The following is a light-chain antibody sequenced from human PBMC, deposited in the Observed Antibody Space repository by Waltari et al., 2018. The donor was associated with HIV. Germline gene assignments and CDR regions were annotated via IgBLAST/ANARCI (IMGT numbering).Light chain of an antibody. CDR3: SSYTSSSTRV. CDR2: EVS. V-gene: IGLV2-14*01. J-gene: IGLJ3*02. CDR1: SSDVGGYNY. Sequence: QSALTQPASVSGFPGQSITISCTGTSSDVGGYNYVSWYQQHPGKAPKLMIDEVSNRASGVSNRFSCSKSGNTASRTISGLQAEDEADYYCSSYTSSSTRVFGGGTNLTVL.